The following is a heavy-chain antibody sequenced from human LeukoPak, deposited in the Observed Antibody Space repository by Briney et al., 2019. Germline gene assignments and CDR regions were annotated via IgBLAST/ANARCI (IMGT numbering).Heavy chain of an antibody. J-gene: IGHJ3*02. CDR3: ARDDYGDYVYGAFDI. D-gene: IGHD4-17*01. V-gene: IGHV1-2*02. CDR1: GYTFTSYD. CDR2: INPNSGGT. Sequence: ASVKVSCKASGYTFTSYDINWVRQATGQGLEWMGWINPNSGGTNYAQKFQGRVTMTRDTSISTAYMELSRLRSDDTAVYYCARDDYGDYVYGAFDIWGQGTMVTVSS.